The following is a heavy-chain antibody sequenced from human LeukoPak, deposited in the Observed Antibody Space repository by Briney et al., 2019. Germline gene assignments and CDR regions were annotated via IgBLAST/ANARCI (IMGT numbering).Heavy chain of an antibody. D-gene: IGHD3-22*01. CDR1: GGSISSSSYY. J-gene: IGHJ4*02. CDR2: IYYSGST. CDR3: AREIRGNYYDSSGYYFGPLDY. V-gene: IGHV4-39*02. Sequence: SETLSLTCTVSGGSISSSSYYWGWIRQPPGKGLEWIGSIYYSGSTYYNPSLRSRVTISVDTSKNQFSLKLSSVTAADTAVYYCAREIRGNYYDSSGYYFGPLDYWGQGTLVIVSS.